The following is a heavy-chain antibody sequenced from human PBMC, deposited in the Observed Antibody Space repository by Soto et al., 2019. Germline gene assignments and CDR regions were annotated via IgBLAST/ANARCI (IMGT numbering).Heavy chain of an antibody. V-gene: IGHV4-39*02. CDR1: GDSISTSNYY. J-gene: IGHJ4*02. D-gene: IGHD4-17*01. Sequence: KTSETLSLTCSVSGDSISTSNYYWGWIRQPPGKGLEWIGHLFYSGGTYYNPSLKSRVSISVDTSKNDFSLKLTSITAADTAIYLCARRGGGDYLCDSWGQGILGTVAS. CDR3: ARRGGGDYLCDS. CDR2: LFYSGGT.